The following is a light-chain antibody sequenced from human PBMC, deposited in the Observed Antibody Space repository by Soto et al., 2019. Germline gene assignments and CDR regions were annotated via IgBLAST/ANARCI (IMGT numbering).Light chain of an antibody. CDR2: GAS. V-gene: IGKV3D-15*01. CDR3: QQYNNWPAIT. CDR1: QSVSSK. J-gene: IGKJ5*01. Sequence: ERVMTQSPATLSVSPGERATLSCRASQSVSSKLAWYQQKRGQAPRLLIYGASTRATGIPARFSGSGSGTEFTLTITSLQSEDFAVYYCQQYNNWPAITFGQGTRLEMK.